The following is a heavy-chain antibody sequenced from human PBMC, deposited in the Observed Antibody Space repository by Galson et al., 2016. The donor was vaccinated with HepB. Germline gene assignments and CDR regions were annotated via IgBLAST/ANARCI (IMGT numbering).Heavy chain of an antibody. CDR3: ARDYGGNSGWFDP. CDR2: MSPNSGNT. CDR1: GYTFTNYD. J-gene: IGHJ5*02. Sequence: SVKVSCKASGYTFTNYDINWVRQATGQGLEWLGWMSPNSGNTGYAQNFQGRVTLTRDTSISTAYMELSSLRSDDTAGYYCARDYGGNSGWFDPWGQGTLVTVSS. V-gene: IGHV1-8*01. D-gene: IGHD4-23*01.